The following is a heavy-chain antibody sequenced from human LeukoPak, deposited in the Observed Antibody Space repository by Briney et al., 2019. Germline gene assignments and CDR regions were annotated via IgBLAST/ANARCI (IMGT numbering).Heavy chain of an antibody. Sequence: GRSLRLSCAASGFTFDDYAMHWVRQAPGKGLEWVSGISWNSGSIGYADSVKGRFTISRDNAKNSLYLQMNSLRAEDTALYYCAKSRRGDQIFDYWGQGTLGTVSS. V-gene: IGHV3-9*01. CDR3: AKSRRGDQIFDY. CDR2: ISWNSGSI. D-gene: IGHD2-21*02. CDR1: GFTFDDYA. J-gene: IGHJ4*02.